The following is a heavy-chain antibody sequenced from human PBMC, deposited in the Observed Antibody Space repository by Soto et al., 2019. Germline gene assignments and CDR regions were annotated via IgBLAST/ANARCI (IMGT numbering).Heavy chain of an antibody. CDR2: IYYSGTT. CDR3: ASLPFYYDSSGYYNEYFQH. CDR1: GGSISSGYY. J-gene: IGHJ1*01. V-gene: IGHV4-39*01. D-gene: IGHD3-22*01. Sequence: QLQQQESGPGLVKPSETLSLSCTVSGGSISSGYYWGWIRQPPGKGLEWIGSIYYSGTTYYNPSLKSRLTISVDTSKNQSSLKLSSATAADTAVYYCASLPFYYDSSGYYNEYFQHCGQGTLVTVSS.